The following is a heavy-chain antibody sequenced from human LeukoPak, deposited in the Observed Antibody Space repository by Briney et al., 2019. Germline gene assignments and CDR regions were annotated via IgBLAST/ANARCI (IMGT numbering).Heavy chain of an antibody. D-gene: IGHD3-10*01. V-gene: IGHV1-69*04. J-gene: IGHJ4*02. CDR1: GGSLSSHS. Sequence: SVKVSCTTSGGSLSSHSINWVRQAPGQGFEWMGRIIPVIGIPKYAERFQDRVTITADRSTQTLYMELSSLRSDDTALYYCARDYVSTHYRDDKQGVFDDWGQGTLVTVSS. CDR3: ARDYVSTHYRDDKQGVFDD. CDR2: IIPVIGIP.